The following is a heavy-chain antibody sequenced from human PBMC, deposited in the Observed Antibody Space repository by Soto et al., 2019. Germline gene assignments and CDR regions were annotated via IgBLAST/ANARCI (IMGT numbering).Heavy chain of an antibody. Sequence: EVQMLESGGGLVQPGGSLRLSCAASGFTLSSYALSWVRQAPGKGLEWVSGISGSGDFTFDADSVRGRFTISRDNSMKTLYLQMNSLRVEDTAVYYCARGPTIFRVGVDAFDIWGQGTMATVSS. J-gene: IGHJ3*02. V-gene: IGHV3-23*01. D-gene: IGHD3-3*01. CDR2: ISGSGDFT. CDR3: ARGPTIFRVGVDAFDI. CDR1: GFTLSSYA.